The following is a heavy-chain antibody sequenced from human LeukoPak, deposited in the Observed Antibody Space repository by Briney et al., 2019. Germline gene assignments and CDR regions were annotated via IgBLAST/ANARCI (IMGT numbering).Heavy chain of an antibody. CDR2: ISAYNGNT. D-gene: IGHD3-16*01. V-gene: IGHV1-18*01. CDR3: ASLGSWGVMKD. CDR1: GYTYTSYD. Sequence: ASVKVSCKASGYTYTSYDINWVRQATGQGLEWMGWISAYNGNTNYAQKLQGRVTMTTDTSTSTAYMELRSLRSDDTAVYYCASLGSWGVMKDWGQGTLVTVSS. J-gene: IGHJ4*02.